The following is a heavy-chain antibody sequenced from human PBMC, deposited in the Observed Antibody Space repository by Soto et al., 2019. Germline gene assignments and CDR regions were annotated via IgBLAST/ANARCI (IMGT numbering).Heavy chain of an antibody. Sequence: PVGSLRLSCAASGFSFSTYSMNWVRQAPVNGLEWVSYISTRSNSIYYADSVKGRFTVSRDNAKNSLFLQMSRLRDEDTAVYFCARAKYGGAYSHFDNWGQGSLVTVSS. CDR3: ARAKYGGAYSHFDN. V-gene: IGHV3-48*02. D-gene: IGHD1-26*01. J-gene: IGHJ4*02. CDR2: ISTRSNSI. CDR1: GFSFSTYS.